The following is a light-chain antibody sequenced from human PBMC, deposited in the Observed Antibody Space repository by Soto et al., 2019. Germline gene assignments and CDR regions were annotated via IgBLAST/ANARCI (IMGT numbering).Light chain of an antibody. CDR1: SSDVGGYNY. J-gene: IGLJ2*01. V-gene: IGLV2-14*01. CDR2: AVT. CDR3: SSYTIRRSVV. Sequence: QSALTQPASVSGSPGQSITISCTGTSSDVGGYNYVSWYQQHPGKAPKLMIYAVTNRPSGISNRISASKSGNTASLTISGLQAEDEADYYCSSYTIRRSVVFGGGTKVTVL.